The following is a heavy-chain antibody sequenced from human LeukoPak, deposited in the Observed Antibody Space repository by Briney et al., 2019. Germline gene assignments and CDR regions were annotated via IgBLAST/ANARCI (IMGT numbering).Heavy chain of an antibody. CDR2: INPLGGST. V-gene: IGHV1-46*01. J-gene: IGHJ4*02. CDR3: ARSPPVDTAMAPYSDY. Sequence: ASVKVSCKASGYNFTNYYMSWVRQAPGQGLEWMGIINPLGGSTTYAQKFEGRLTMTRDISASTVHMELSSLRSEDAAVYYCARSPPVDTAMAPYSDYWGQGTLVTVSS. D-gene: IGHD5-18*01. CDR1: GYNFTNYY.